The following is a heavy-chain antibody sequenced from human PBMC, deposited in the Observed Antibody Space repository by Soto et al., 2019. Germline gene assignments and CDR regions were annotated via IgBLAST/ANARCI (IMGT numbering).Heavy chain of an antibody. J-gene: IGHJ5*02. D-gene: IGHD6-6*01. CDR1: GGSFSGYY. V-gene: IGHV4-34*01. CDR3: ASGRIAARPARRWFHP. CDR2: INHSGST. Sequence: SGNLALTCAVYGGSFSGYYWSWIRQPPGKGLEWIGEINHSGSTNYNPSLKSRVTISVDTSKNQFSLKLSSVTAADTAVYYCASGRIAARPARRWFHPWGQAPFVTVSS.